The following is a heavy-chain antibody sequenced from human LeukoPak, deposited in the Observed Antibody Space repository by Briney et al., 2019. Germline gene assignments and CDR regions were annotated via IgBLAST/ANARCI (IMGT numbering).Heavy chain of an antibody. CDR3: ARENIAVAGTSPLDV. D-gene: IGHD6-19*01. CDR1: GDSISSSSSY. J-gene: IGHJ6*04. CDR2: IYYSGST. Sequence: SETLSLTCTVSGDSISSSSSYWGWIRQPPGEGLEWIGSIYYSGSTYYNPSLKSRVTISVDTSKNQFSLKLSSVTAADTAVYYCARENIAVAGTSPLDVWGKGTTVTVSS. V-gene: IGHV4-39*07.